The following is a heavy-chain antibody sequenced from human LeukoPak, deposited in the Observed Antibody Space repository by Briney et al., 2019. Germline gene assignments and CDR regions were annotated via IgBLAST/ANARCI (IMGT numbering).Heavy chain of an antibody. CDR1: GGSFSGYY. CDR3: ARDREGIAAAGINYYYYYMDV. CDR2: INHSGST. V-gene: IGHV4-34*01. D-gene: IGHD6-13*01. J-gene: IGHJ6*03. Sequence: SETLSLTCAVYGGSFSGYYWSWIRQPPGKGLEWIGEINHSGSTNYNPSLKSRVTISVDTSKNQFSLKLSSVTAADTAVYYCARDREGIAAAGINYYYYYMDVWGKGTTVTISS.